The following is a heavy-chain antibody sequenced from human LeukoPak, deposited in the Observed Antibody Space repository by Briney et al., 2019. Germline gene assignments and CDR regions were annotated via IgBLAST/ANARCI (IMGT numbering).Heavy chain of an antibody. D-gene: IGHD2-21*02. CDR3: ARGACGGDCYLV. Sequence: PSETLSLTCTVSGGSISSYYWSWIRQPPGKGLEWIGYMRYSGSTNYNPSLKSRVTISVDTSKNQFSLKLSSVTAADTAVYYCARGACGGDCYLVWGQGALVTVSS. CDR2: MRYSGST. V-gene: IGHV4-59*01. J-gene: IGHJ4*02. CDR1: GGSISSYY.